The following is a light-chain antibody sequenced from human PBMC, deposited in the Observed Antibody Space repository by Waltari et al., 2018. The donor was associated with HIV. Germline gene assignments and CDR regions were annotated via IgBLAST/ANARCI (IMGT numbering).Light chain of an antibody. J-gene: IGKJ4*01. CDR2: GAS. CDR1: QSVSSN. Sequence: IVMTQSPATLDGSPGEKANLSCRASQSVSSNLAWYQQKPGQAPRLLIYGASTRATGIPARFSGSGSGTEFTLTISSLQSEDFAVYYCQQYNNWPPLTFGGGTKVEIK. CDR3: QQYNNWPPLT. V-gene: IGKV3-15*01.